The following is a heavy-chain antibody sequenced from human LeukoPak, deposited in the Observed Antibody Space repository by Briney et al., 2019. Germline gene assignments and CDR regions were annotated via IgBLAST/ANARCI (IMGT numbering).Heavy chain of an antibody. V-gene: IGHV4-34*01. CDR1: GGSFSGYY. Sequence: SETLSLTCAVYGGSFSGYYWSWIRQPPGKGLEWIGEINHSGSTNYNPSLKSRVTISVDTSKNQFSLKLSSVTAADTAVYYCARQGDILTGYAVDYWGQGTLVTVSS. CDR3: ARQGDILTGYAVDY. J-gene: IGHJ4*02. CDR2: INHSGST. D-gene: IGHD3-9*01.